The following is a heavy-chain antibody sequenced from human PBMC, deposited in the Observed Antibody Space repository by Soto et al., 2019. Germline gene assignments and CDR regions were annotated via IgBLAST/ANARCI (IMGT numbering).Heavy chain of an antibody. Sequence: LSLSCAASGFTFSSYDMHWVRQAPGKGLEWVAVISYDGSNKYYADSVKGRFTISRDNSKNTLYLQMNSLRAEDTAVYYCARADDFWKSRYYYYCMDVWGQGTTVTVSS. V-gene: IGHV3-30-3*01. CDR2: ISYDGSNK. CDR3: ARADDFWKSRYYYYCMDV. J-gene: IGHJ6*02. CDR1: GFTFSSYD. D-gene: IGHD3-3*01.